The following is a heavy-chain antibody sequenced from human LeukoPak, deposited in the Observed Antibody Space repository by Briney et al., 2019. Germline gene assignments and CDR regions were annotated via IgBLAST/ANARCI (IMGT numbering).Heavy chain of an antibody. CDR2: IKQDGSEK. J-gene: IGHJ4*02. V-gene: IGHV3-7*05. CDR3: ANALGAHYFDS. Sequence: GGSLRLSCAASGFTFSTHWMIWVRQAPGKGLEWVANIKQDGSEKYYVDSVKGRSTISRDNAKNSLYLQMNSLRAEDTAVYYCANALGAHYFDSWGQGTLVTVSS. D-gene: IGHD1-26*01. CDR1: GFTFSTHW.